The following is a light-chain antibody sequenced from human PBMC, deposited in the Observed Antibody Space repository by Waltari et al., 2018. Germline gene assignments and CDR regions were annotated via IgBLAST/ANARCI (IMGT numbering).Light chain of an antibody. Sequence: EVLMTQSPATLSVSPGERATLSCRASQSISRNLAWYQQKPGQALRLLIYGASTRAPGIPARCSGSGSGTDFTLSISSLQSEDVAVYYCQQYNNWRTFGQGTKLEMK. CDR1: QSISRN. CDR3: QQYNNWRT. J-gene: IGKJ2*01. V-gene: IGKV3-15*01. CDR2: GAS.